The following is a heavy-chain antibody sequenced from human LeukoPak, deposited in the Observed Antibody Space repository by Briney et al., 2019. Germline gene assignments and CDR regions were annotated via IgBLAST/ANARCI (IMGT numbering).Heavy chain of an antibody. CDR1: GGSVSSYY. CDR3: ARFLAGTRHFHFYYYMDV. D-gene: IGHD3-9*01. CDR2: IHTSGSI. V-gene: IGHV4-4*07. J-gene: IGHJ6*03. Sequence: SETLSLTCNVSGGSVSSYYWSWIRQPAGKGLEWIGRIHTSGSINYNPSLKSRVTMSSDTSKNQFSLKVISVTAADTAVYYCARFLAGTRHFHFYYYMDVWGKGTTVTISS.